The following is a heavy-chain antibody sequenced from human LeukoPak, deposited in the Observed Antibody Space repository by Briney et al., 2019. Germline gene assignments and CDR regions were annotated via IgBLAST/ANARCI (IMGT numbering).Heavy chain of an antibody. D-gene: IGHD3-16*01. J-gene: IGHJ4*02. CDR2: INHSGST. CDR1: GGFFSGYY. V-gene: IGHV4-34*01. Sequence: SEXLSLTCAVYGGFFSGYYWSWLRQPPGKGLEWIGEINHSGSTNYNPSLTSRGTILAEKTKNQFSLKLTSVTAADTAVYYCVTRLTDYVWGSYGGAIDYWGQGTLVTVSS. CDR3: VTRLTDYVWGSYGGAIDY.